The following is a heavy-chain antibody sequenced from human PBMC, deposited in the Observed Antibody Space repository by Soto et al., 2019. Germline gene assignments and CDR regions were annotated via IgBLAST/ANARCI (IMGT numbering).Heavy chain of an antibody. CDR2: MHHSGRT. Sequence: SETLYLTCAVSGAYMRNDYYYWSWVRQKPGKDLEWIGHMHHSGRTHYNPSLKSRVAISVDTSKNQFSLYLNSVTAADTAVYYCARWVEVSLDYFDSWGQGTPVTVSS. D-gene: IGHD2-15*01. J-gene: IGHJ4*02. CDR3: ARWVEVSLDYFDS. CDR1: GAYMRNDYYY. V-gene: IGHV4-31*11.